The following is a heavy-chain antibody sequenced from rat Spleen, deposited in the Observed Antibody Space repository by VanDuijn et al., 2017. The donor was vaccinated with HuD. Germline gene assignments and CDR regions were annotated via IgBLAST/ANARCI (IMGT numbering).Heavy chain of an antibody. D-gene: IGHD1-6*01. Sequence: EVQLVESGGGLVQPGRSLKLSCAASGFTFSNYGMAWVRQTPTKGLEWVASISTGGGNTYYRDSVKGRFPISRDNAKNTQYLQMDSLRSEDTATYYCARRTRPYYACYFDYWGQGVMVTVSS. CDR3: ARRTRPYYACYFDY. CDR1: GFTFSNYG. CDR2: ISTGGGNT. J-gene: IGHJ2*01. V-gene: IGHV5S14*01.